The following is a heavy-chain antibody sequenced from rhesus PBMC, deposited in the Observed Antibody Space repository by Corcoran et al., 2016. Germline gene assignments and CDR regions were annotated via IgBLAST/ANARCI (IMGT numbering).Heavy chain of an antibody. D-gene: IGHD2-27*01. CDR3: AREILTAILDY. Sequence: QVQLQESGPGLVKPSETLSLTCAVSGGSISSGYYYWSWIRQPPGKGLEWIGYITYSGSTSYNPSLKSRVTISRDTSKNQFSLKLSSVTAADTAVYYCAREILTAILDYWGQGVLVTVSS. CDR2: ITYSGST. J-gene: IGHJ4*01. V-gene: IGHV4-122*02. CDR1: GGSISSGYYY.